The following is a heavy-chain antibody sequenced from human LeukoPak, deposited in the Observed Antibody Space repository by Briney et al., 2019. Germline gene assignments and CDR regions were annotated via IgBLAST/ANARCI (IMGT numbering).Heavy chain of an antibody. J-gene: IGHJ3*02. D-gene: IGHD3-10*01. CDR3: ARTLVLLWFGELPQIDAFDI. Sequence: PGGSLRLSCAASGFTFSSYEMNWVRQAPGKGLEWVSYISSGSTIYDADSVKGRFTISRDNAKNSLYLQMNSLRAEDTAVYYCARTLVLLWFGELPQIDAFDIWGQGTMVTVSS. CDR1: GFTFSSYE. CDR2: ISSGSTI. V-gene: IGHV3-48*03.